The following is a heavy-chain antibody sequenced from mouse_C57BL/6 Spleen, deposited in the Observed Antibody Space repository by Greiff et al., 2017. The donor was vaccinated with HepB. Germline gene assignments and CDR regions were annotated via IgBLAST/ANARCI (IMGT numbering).Heavy chain of an antibody. V-gene: IGHV1-50*01. J-gene: IGHJ2*01. CDR3: ARFGGNYFDY. Sequence: VQLQQPGAELVKPGASVKLSCKASGYTFTSYWMQWVKQRPGQGLEWIGEIDPSDSYTNYNQKFKGKATLTVDTSSSTAYMQLSSLTSEDSAVYYCARFGGNYFDYWGQGTTLTVSS. CDR1: GYTFTSYW. CDR2: IDPSDSYT.